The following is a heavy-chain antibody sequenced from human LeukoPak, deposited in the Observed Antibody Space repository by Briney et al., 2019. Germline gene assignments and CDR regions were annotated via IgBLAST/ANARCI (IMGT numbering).Heavy chain of an antibody. CDR3: ARGRYCAGGGCRLFDF. CDR2: IFYGGNT. CDR1: GGTFSGYS. Sequence: SETLSLTCSVSGGTFSGYSWSWIREAPGRGLEWIGYIFYGGNTIYNPSLKSRVFMSADASKKHYSLSLASVTAADTAIYYCARGRYCAGGGCRLFDFWGQGTLVGVSS. V-gene: IGHV4-59*01. D-gene: IGHD2-8*02. J-gene: IGHJ4*02.